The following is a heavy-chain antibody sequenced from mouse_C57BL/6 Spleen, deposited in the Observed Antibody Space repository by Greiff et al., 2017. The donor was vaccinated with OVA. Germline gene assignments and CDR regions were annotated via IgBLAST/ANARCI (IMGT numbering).Heavy chain of an antibody. D-gene: IGHD1-1*01. Sequence: VQLQQSGPELVKPGASVKISCKASGYSFTGYYMNWVKQSPEKSLEWIGEINPSTGGTTYNQKFKAKATLTVDKSSSTAYMQLKSLTSEDSAVYYCARDYYGSSYEGYFDVWGTGTTVTVSS. CDR2: INPSTGGT. V-gene: IGHV1-42*01. CDR1: GYSFTGYY. CDR3: ARDYYGSSYEGYFDV. J-gene: IGHJ1*03.